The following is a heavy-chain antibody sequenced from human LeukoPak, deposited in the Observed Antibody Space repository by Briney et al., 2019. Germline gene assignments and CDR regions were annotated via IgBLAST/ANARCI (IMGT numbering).Heavy chain of an antibody. J-gene: IGHJ4*02. CDR3: ARTYQYYFDF. CDR2: INPKSGGT. Sequence: ASVKVSCKAYAYAFTGYYLHWVRQAPGQGLEWMGWINPKSGGTKYAQNFQGRVTMTRDTSISTAYMELSSLRSDDTAVYYCARTYQYYFDFWGQGTLVTVSS. D-gene: IGHD2-2*01. V-gene: IGHV1-2*02. CDR1: AYAFTGYY.